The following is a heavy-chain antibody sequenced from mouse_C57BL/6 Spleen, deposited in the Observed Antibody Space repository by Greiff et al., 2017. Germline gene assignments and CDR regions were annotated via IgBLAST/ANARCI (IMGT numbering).Heavy chain of an antibody. CDR1: GFTFSSYG. J-gene: IGHJ2*01. V-gene: IGHV5-6*01. CDR2: ISSGGSYT. CDR3: ARHHSNYDY. D-gene: IGHD2-5*01. Sequence: EVQLVESGGDLVKPGGSLKLSCAASGFTFSSYGMSWVRQTPDKRLEWVATISSGGSYTYYPDSVKGRFTISRDNAKNTLYLQMSSLKSEDTAMYYCARHHSNYDYWGQGTTRTVSS.